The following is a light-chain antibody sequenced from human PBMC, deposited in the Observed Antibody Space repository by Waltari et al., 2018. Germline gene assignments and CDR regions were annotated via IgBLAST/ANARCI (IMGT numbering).Light chain of an antibody. J-gene: IGLJ3*02. Sequence: QSALTQPASVSGSPGQSITIPCTGTSSDVGNYNLVSWYQQYPGKAPKVMIYDDNWRPSGVSDRFSGSKSGNTASLTISGVQAEDEADYYCCSYAGSYTWVFGGGTKLTVL. CDR3: CSYAGSYTWV. CDR1: SSDVGNYNL. V-gene: IGLV2-23*01. CDR2: DDN.